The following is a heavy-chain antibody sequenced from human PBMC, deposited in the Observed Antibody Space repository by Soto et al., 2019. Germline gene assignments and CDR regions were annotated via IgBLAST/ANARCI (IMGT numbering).Heavy chain of an antibody. D-gene: IGHD1-26*01. CDR2: IYYNGDT. CDR1: GDSFSSHF. V-gene: IGHV4-59*08. CDR3: ARRPTYLVAFGI. Sequence: QVQLQESGPGLVKPSETLSLTCIVSGDSFSSHFWSWIRQPPGKGLEWIGYIYYNGDTNYNPSLKSRVTISVDTSKSQFSLKLSSVTAADTAVYYCARRPTYLVAFGIWGQGTTVTVSS. J-gene: IGHJ3*02.